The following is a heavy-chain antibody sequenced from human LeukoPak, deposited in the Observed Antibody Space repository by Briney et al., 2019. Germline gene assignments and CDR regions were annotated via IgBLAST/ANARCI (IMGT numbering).Heavy chain of an antibody. V-gene: IGHV3-9*01. D-gene: IGHD2-15*01. CDR3: AKDTGECSGGSCYSLDYYGMDV. J-gene: IGHJ6*02. CDR1: GVTFDDYA. CDR2: VSWNSGGI. Sequence: GGSLRLSCAASGVTFDDYAMHRVRQAPGESLVWMSGVSWNSGGIGYADSVKGRFTISRDNAKNSLYLQMNSLRAEDTALYYCAKDTGECSGGSCYSLDYYGMDVWGQGTTVTVSS.